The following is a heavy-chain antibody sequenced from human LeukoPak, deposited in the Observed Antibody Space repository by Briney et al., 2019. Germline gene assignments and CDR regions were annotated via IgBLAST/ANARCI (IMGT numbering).Heavy chain of an antibody. J-gene: IGHJ4*02. CDR2: IYYSGST. CDR1: GGSISSYY. Sequence: SETLSLTCTVSGGSISSYYWSWIRQPPGKGLEWIGYIYYSGSTNYNPSLKSRVTISVDTSKNQFSLKLSSVTAADTAVYYCARARSLDSSGYSFDYWGQGTLVTVSS. CDR3: ARARSLDSSGYSFDY. D-gene: IGHD3-22*01. V-gene: IGHV4-59*08.